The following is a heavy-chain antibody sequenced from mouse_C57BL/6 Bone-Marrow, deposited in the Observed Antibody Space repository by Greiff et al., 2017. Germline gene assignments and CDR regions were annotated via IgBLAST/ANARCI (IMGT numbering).Heavy chain of an antibody. CDR3: AYSNYAGPAFAY. D-gene: IGHD2-5*01. CDR1: GYTFTSYW. Sequence: QVQLQQPGAELVKPGASVKLSCKASGYTFTSYWMHWVQQRPGKGLEWIGRIYPGDGDTNYNGKFKGKATLTADKSSSTAYMQLSSLTSEDSAVYFCAYSNYAGPAFAYWGQGTLVTVSA. V-gene: IGHV1-82*01. CDR2: IYPGDGDT. J-gene: IGHJ3*01.